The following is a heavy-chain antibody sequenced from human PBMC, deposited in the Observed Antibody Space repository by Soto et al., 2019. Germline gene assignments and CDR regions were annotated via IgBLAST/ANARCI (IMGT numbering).Heavy chain of an antibody. CDR1: GGSISSYY. D-gene: IGHD2-15*01. J-gene: IGHJ4*02. CDR2: IYYSGST. CDR3: ARRWGSAADY. Sequence: QVQLQESGPGLVKPSETLSLTCTVSGGSISSYYWSWIRQPPGKGLEWIGYIYYSGSTNYNPSLTSRVTLSVDTSKNQSSLKLSSVTAADTAVYYCARRWGSAADYWGQGTLVTVSS. V-gene: IGHV4-59*08.